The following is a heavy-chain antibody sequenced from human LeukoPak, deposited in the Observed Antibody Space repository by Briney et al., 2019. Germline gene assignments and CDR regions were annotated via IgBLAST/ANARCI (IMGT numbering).Heavy chain of an antibody. CDR2: INHSGST. CDR3: ARAGPFAGSTVTSYYFDC. V-gene: IGHV4-34*01. J-gene: IGHJ4*02. Sequence: SETLSLTCAVYGGSFSGYYWSWIRQPPGKGLEWIGEINHSGSTNYNPSLKSRVTISVDTSKNQFSLKLSPVTAADTAVYYCARAGPFAGSTVTSYYFDCWGQGTLVTVSS. D-gene: IGHD4-17*01. CDR1: GGSFSGYY.